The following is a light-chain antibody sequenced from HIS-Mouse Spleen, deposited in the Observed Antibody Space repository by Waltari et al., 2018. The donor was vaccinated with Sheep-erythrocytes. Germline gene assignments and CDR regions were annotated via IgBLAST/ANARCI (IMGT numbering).Light chain of an antibody. CDR2: EGS. J-gene: IGLJ3*02. CDR3: CSYAGSSTPWV. CDR1: RSDAGRTNF. Sequence: QSALTQPASASGSPGQSINISCTGTRSDAGRTNFVSWYQQHPGKAPKLMSYEGSKRPPGVSNRFSGSKSGNTASLTISGLQAEDEADYYCCSYAGSSTPWVFGGGTKLTVL. V-gene: IGLV2-23*01.